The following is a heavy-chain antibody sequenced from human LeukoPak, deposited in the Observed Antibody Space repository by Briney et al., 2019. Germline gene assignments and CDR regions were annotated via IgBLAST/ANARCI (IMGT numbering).Heavy chain of an antibody. Sequence: GESLKISCAASGFTFSSYGMHWVRQAPGKGLEWVAFIRYDGSNKYYADSVKGRFTISRDNSKNTLYLQMNSLRAEDTAVYYCAKDQGSGSYYPFFDYWGQGTLVTVSS. CDR1: GFTFSSYG. D-gene: IGHD3-10*01. CDR2: IRYDGSNK. J-gene: IGHJ4*02. V-gene: IGHV3-30*02. CDR3: AKDQGSGSYYPFFDY.